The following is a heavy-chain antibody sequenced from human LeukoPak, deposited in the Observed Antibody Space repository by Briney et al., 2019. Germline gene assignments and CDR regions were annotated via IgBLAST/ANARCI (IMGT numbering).Heavy chain of an antibody. CDR3: ARVTFGSGSYYFTFDY. V-gene: IGHV4-34*01. Sequence: SETLSLTCAVYGGSFSGYYWSWIRQPPGKGLEWIGEINHSGSTNYNPSLKSRVTISVDTSKNQFSLKLSSVTAADTAVYYCARVTFGSGSYYFTFDYWGQGTLVTASS. CDR2: INHSGST. J-gene: IGHJ4*02. D-gene: IGHD3-10*01. CDR1: GGSFSGYY.